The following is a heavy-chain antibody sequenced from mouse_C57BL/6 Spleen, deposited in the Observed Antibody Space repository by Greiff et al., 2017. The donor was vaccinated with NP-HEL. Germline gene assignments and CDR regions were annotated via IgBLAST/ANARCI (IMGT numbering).Heavy chain of an antibody. CDR1: GFTFSDYY. CDR3: AREYYGRGGAMDY. J-gene: IGHJ4*01. Sequence: DVKLVESEGGLVQPGSSMKLSCTASGFTFSDYYMAWVRQVPEKGLEWVANINYDGSSTYYLDSLKSRFIISRDNAKNILYLQMSSLKSEDTATYYCAREYYGRGGAMDYWGQGTSVTVSS. CDR2: INYDGSST. V-gene: IGHV5-16*01. D-gene: IGHD1-1*01.